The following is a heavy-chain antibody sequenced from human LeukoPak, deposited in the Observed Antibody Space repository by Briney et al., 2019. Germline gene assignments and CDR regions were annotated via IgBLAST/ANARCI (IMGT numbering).Heavy chain of an antibody. CDR1: GFXFDDYG. V-gene: IGHV3-20*04. CDR3: ARSDSSGWKSYFDY. Sequence: GGSLRLSCAASGFXFDDYGINWVRQAPGKGLEWVSGINWNGGDTGYADSVEGRFTISRDNAKNSLYLQMNSVRAEDRAFYYCARSDSSGWKSYFDYWGQGTQVTVSS. CDR2: INWNGGDT. J-gene: IGHJ4*02. D-gene: IGHD6-19*01.